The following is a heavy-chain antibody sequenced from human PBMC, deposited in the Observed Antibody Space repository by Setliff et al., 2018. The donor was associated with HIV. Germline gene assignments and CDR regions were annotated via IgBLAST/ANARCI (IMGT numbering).Heavy chain of an antibody. Sequence: AETLSLTCTVSGGSMNSHYWSWIRQSPGRGLEWIGYIYYSVSTKYNPSLKRRVSMSIDTYKNQFSLKMSSVIAADTAVYYCARGVVDYDFWSGSGDYYYMDVWGKGTTVTVSS. J-gene: IGHJ6*03. V-gene: IGHV4-59*11. CDR2: IYYSVST. D-gene: IGHD3-3*01. CDR1: GGSMNSHY. CDR3: ARGVVDYDFWSGSGDYYYMDV.